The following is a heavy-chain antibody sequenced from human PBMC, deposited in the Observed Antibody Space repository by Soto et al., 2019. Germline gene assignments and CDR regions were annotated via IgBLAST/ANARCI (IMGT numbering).Heavy chain of an antibody. J-gene: IGHJ4*02. Sequence: ASVKVSCKASGYTFSSYYMHWVRQAPGQGPEWMGIINPRGGSTTYAQKFQGRVTMTRDTSTSTVYMELSSLRSEDTAVYYCARADGYRYGPYFDSGGQGTQVTVS. CDR3: ARADGYRYGPYFDS. CDR2: INPRGGST. D-gene: IGHD5-18*01. V-gene: IGHV1-46*01. CDR1: GYTFSSYY.